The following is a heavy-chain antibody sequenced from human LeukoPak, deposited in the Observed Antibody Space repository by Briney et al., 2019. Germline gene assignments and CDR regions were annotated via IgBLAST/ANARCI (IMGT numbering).Heavy chain of an antibody. CDR1: GFTFSSFA. CDR2: VSGNGVST. D-gene: IGHD2-2*01. Sequence: GGSLRLSRSASGFTFSSFAFHWVRQAPGKGLEYVSAVSGNGVSTYHADSVKGRFTISRDNSKNTVYLQMTSLRAEDTAVYYYVKGYCSSTSCRLDYWGQGTLVTVSS. V-gene: IGHV3-64D*06. CDR3: VKGYCSSTSCRLDY. J-gene: IGHJ4*02.